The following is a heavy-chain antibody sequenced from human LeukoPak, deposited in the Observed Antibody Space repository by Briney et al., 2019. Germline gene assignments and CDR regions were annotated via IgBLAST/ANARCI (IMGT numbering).Heavy chain of an antibody. CDR1: GGSISSYY. J-gene: IGHJ4*02. V-gene: IGHV4-59*01. CDR2: IYYSGST. Sequence: SETLFLTCTVSGGSISSYYWSWIRQPPGKGLEWIGYIYYSGSTNYNPSLKSRVTISVDTSKNQFSLKLSSVTAADTAVYYCARWRQQLIDYWGQGTLVTVSS. CDR3: ARWRQQLIDY. D-gene: IGHD6-13*01.